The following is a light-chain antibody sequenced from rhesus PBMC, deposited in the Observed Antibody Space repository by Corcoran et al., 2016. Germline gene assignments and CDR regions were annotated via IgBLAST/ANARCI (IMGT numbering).Light chain of an antibody. V-gene: IGLV2S7*01. J-gene: IGLJ1*01. CDR2: GVS. CDR3: CSYTTSSTYI. Sequence: QAAPTQPPSVSGSPGQSVTISCPGTSSVVGGYNYVSWYQQHPGKAPKVMIYGVSKRPSGVSDRFSGSKSGNTASLTISGLQAEDEADYYCCSYTTSSTYIFGAGTRLSVL. CDR1: SSVVGGYNY.